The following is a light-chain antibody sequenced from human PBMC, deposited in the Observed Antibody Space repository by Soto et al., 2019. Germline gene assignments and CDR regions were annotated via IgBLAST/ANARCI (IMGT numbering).Light chain of an antibody. V-gene: IGKV3-20*01. J-gene: IGKJ1*01. CDR1: QSVSSSY. Sequence: EIVLTESPGTLSLSPEERATLSCRASQSVSSSYLAWYQQKPGQAPRLLIYGASSRATGIPDRFSGSGSGTDFTLTISRLEPEDFAVYYCQQYGSSPRTFGQRTNVDIK. CDR3: QQYGSSPRT. CDR2: GAS.